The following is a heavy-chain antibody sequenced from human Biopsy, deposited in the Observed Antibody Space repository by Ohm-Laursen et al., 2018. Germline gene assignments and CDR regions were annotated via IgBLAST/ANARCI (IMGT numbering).Heavy chain of an antibody. CDR1: GDTISTYY. V-gene: IGHV4-59*08. J-gene: IGHJ2*01. CDR3: ARNRVDVVKVTTIGWNFDL. CDR2: IHYTGHI. Sequence: SQTLSLTWAVPGDTISTYYWNWIRQTPGKGLEWIGYIHYTGHIRINPSLNSRATISVDTSKDQFSLKLSSLTAADTAIYYCARNRVDVVKVTTIGWNFDLWGRGTLVTVS. D-gene: IGHD5-12*01.